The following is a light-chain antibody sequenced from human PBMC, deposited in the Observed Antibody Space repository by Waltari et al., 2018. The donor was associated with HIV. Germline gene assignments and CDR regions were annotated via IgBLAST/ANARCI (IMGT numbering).Light chain of an antibody. CDR2: EVT. CDR3: SSYATGNTYV. Sequence: QSALTQPASVSGSPGQSIPISCTGTNSYLGKYNLVSWYQQHPGRVPKVLIFEVTTRPSGISHRFSGSKSDNTASLTISGLQAEDEADYYCSSYATGNTYVFGTGTSVTVL. CDR1: NSYLGKYNL. V-gene: IGLV2-23*02. J-gene: IGLJ1*01.